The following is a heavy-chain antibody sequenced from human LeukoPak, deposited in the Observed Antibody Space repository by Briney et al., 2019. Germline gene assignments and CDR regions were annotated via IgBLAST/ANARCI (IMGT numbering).Heavy chain of an antibody. V-gene: IGHV4-39*07. Sequence: SETLSLTCTVSGGSISSSSYSWGWIRQPPGKGLEWIGSIYYSGNTYYNPSLKSRVTISVDTSKNQFSLKLSSVTAADTAVYYCARGPFQDDILTGYPLTAVAFDYWGQGTLVTVSS. CDR3: ARGPFQDDILTGYPLTAVAFDY. J-gene: IGHJ4*02. CDR2: IYYSGNT. CDR1: GGSISSSSYS. D-gene: IGHD3-9*01.